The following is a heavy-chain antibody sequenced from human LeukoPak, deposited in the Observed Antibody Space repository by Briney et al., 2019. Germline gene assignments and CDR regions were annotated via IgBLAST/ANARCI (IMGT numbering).Heavy chain of an antibody. Sequence: GGSLRLACAASGFTLSSYAMSSVRQAPGRGLESLSAISGSGGSTYYADSVKGRFTISRDNSKNTLYLQMNSLRAEDTAVYYCAKDAPVNIVVVPAANSWGQGTLVTVSS. J-gene: IGHJ4*02. V-gene: IGHV3-23*01. CDR3: AKDAPVNIVVVPAANS. CDR1: GFTLSSYA. D-gene: IGHD2-2*01. CDR2: ISGSGGST.